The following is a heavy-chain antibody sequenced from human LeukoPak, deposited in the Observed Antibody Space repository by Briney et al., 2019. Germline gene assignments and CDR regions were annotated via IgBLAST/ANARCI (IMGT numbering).Heavy chain of an antibody. J-gene: IGHJ5*02. D-gene: IGHD2-15*01. CDR2: ISSSSSYT. Sequence: GGSLRLSCAASGFTFSDYYMSWIRQAPGKGLEWVSYISSSSSYTNYADSVKGRFTISRDNAKNSLYLQMNSLRAEDTAVYYCARDVGDVVVVAATDNNWFDPWGQGTLVTVSS. CDR3: ARDVGDVVVVAATDNNWFDP. CDR1: GFTFSDYY. V-gene: IGHV3-11*06.